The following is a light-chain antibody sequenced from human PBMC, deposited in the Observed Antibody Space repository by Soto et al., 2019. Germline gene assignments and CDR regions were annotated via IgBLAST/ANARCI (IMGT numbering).Light chain of an antibody. CDR2: DVS. Sequence: QSVLTQPASVSGSPGQSITISCVGTSSDIGDYNYVSWYQQHPGKVPKVIIYDVSSRPSGVSYRFSATKSGNTASLTISGLQAEDEAGYYCCSYTRSGTLIFGTGTKVTVL. CDR3: CSYTRSGTLI. CDR1: SSDIGDYNY. J-gene: IGLJ1*01. V-gene: IGLV2-14*01.